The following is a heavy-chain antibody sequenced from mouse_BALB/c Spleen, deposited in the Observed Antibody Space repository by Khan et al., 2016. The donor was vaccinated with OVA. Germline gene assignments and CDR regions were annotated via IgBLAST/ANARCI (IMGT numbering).Heavy chain of an antibody. CDR1: GYSFIGYT. V-gene: IGHV1-18*01. CDR2: INPYNGGT. Sequence: VRLQQSGPELVKPGASMKISCKASGYSFIGYTMNWVKQSHGKNLEWIGLINPYNGGTTYNQKFKGKAILTVDKSSSTAYMEFHGLTSEDSAVYYCARGDGYYDAMDYWGQGTSVTVSS. CDR3: ARGDGYYDAMDY. J-gene: IGHJ4*01. D-gene: IGHD2-3*01.